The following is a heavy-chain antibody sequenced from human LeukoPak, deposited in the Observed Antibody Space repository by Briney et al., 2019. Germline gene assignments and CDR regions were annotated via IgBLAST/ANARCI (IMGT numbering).Heavy chain of an antibody. J-gene: IGHJ1*01. Sequence: ASVKGSCKASGYNFVGYYLHWVRQAPGQGLEWMAWIDPYTGNTHYAQKFQGRITVTRDTSLSTTYMELNWLTSDDTALYYCAREYSASEHWGQGTLVTVSS. D-gene: IGHD5-12*01. CDR3: AREYSASEH. CDR2: IDPYTGNT. V-gene: IGHV1-2*02. CDR1: GYNFVGYY.